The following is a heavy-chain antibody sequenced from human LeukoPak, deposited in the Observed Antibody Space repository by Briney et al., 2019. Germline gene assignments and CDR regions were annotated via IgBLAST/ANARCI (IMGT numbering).Heavy chain of an antibody. CDR2: IYSGGST. CDR1: GFTVSSNY. Sequence: GGSLRLSCAASGFTVSSNYLSWVRQAPGKGLEWVSVIYSGGSTYYADSVKGRFTISRDISKNTLYLQMNNLRAEDTAVYYWARDGDCSGGSCYPSEAYWGQGTLVTVSS. CDR3: ARDGDCSGGSCYPSEAY. D-gene: IGHD2-15*01. V-gene: IGHV3-66*01. J-gene: IGHJ4*02.